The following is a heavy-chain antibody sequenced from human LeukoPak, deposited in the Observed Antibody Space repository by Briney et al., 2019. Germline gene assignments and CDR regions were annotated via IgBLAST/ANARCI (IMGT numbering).Heavy chain of an antibody. D-gene: IGHD3-16*01. CDR3: ARDSGITNMFGGGRGSALEETNDVFDI. J-gene: IGHJ3*02. Sequence: ASVKVSCKASGYTFSSYAMTWVRQAPGQGLEWMGWISVYSGNTNYAQKFQGRVTMTTDTSTSTANMELRSLRSDDTAVYYCARDSGITNMFGGGRGSALEETNDVFDIWGQGTMVIVSS. CDR1: GYTFSSYA. V-gene: IGHV1-18*01. CDR2: ISVYSGNT.